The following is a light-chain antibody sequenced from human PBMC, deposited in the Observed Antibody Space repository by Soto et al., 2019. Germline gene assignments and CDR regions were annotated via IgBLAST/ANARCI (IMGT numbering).Light chain of an antibody. J-gene: IGKJ5*01. CDR3: QQYGSSPDT. V-gene: IGKV3-20*01. CDR2: GAS. CDR1: QSVSSNY. Sequence: ESVLTQSPGTLSLSPGERATLSCRASQSVSSNYLAWYQQKPGQAPRLLIYGASTRATGIPARFSGSGSGADFTLIISSLQSEDFAVYYCQQYGSSPDTFGQGTRLEIK.